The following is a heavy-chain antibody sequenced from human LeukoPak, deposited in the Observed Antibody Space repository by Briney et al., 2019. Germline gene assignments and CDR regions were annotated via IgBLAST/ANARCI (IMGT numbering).Heavy chain of an antibody. CDR3: AKATLRTCSGARCYYFDN. V-gene: IGHV3-23*01. D-gene: IGHD2-15*01. Sequence: GGSLRLFGAGAGFTFTDYAMSWVRQTPGKGLEWVATFSGGVDTTYYANSVRGRFTISRDNSKNTLDLQMNSLRAEDTAVYYCAKATLRTCSGARCYYFDNWGQGALVTVSS. CDR2: FSGGVDTT. CDR1: GFTFTDYA. J-gene: IGHJ4*02.